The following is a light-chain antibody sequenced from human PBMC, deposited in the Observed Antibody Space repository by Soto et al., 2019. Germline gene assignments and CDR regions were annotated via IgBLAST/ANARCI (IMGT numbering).Light chain of an antibody. J-gene: IGKJ1*01. Sequence: EIVLTQSPATLSLSPGERATLSCRASQSVSSYLSWYQQKPAQAPRLLIYDASNMATGIPASFSGSGSGTDFTLTISRLEPEDFAIYYCQQRSNWPWTFGQGTKVEIK. V-gene: IGKV3-11*01. CDR1: QSVSSY. CDR3: QQRSNWPWT. CDR2: DAS.